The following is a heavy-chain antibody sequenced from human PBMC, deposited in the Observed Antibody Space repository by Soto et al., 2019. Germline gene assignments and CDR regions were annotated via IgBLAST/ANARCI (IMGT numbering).Heavy chain of an antibody. Sequence: SETLSLTCTVSGGSISSSSYYWGWIRQPPGKGLEWIGSVYYSGRTYYNPSLKSRVTISVDTSKNQFSLKLTSVTAADTAVYYCGRLWFGEWGYFDYWGQGTLVTVSS. CDR3: GRLWFGEWGYFDY. D-gene: IGHD3-10*01. CDR2: VYYSGRT. J-gene: IGHJ4*02. V-gene: IGHV4-39*01. CDR1: GGSISSSSYY.